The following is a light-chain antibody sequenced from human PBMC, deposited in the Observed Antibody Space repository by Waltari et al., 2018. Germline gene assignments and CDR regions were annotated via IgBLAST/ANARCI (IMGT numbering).Light chain of an antibody. V-gene: IGLV2-14*03. CDR3: SSESSDKVVL. J-gene: IGLJ3*02. CDR1: SSDAGRSNS. CDR2: DVS. Sequence: QSALTHPASVSGSPGLSVTIPCTGTSSDAGRSNSVPWYQDHPGQGPKVIIYDVSDRPSGVSARFSGSESGNTASLTISGLQAEDEADYYCSSESSDKVVLFGGGTKVTVL.